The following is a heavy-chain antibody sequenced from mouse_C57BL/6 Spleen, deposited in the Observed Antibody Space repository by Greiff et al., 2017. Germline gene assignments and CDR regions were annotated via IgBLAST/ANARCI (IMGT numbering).Heavy chain of an antibody. V-gene: IGHV1-42*01. CDR3: AGGYGGLYGNSFAY. Sequence: VQLQQSGPELVKPGASVKISCKASGYSFTGYYMNWVKQSPEKSLEWIGEINPSTGGTTYNQKFKAKATLTVDKSSSTAYMQLKSLTSEDSAVYYCAGGYGGLYGNSFAYWGQGTLVTVSA. D-gene: IGHD2-1*01. J-gene: IGHJ3*01. CDR2: INPSTGGT. CDR1: GYSFTGYY.